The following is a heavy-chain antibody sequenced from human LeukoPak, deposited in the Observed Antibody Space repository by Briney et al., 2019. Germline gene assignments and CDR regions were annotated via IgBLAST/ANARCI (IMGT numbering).Heavy chain of an antibody. CDR3: ARDPYYDILTGGGWFDP. Sequence: GGSLRLSCAASGFTFSSYWMSWVRQAPGKGLEWVSYISSSGSTIYYADSVKGRFTISRDNAKNSLYLQMNSLRAEDTAVYYCARDPYYDILTGGGWFDPWGQGTLVTVSS. J-gene: IGHJ5*02. CDR2: ISSSGSTI. D-gene: IGHD3-9*01. V-gene: IGHV3-48*04. CDR1: GFTFSSYW.